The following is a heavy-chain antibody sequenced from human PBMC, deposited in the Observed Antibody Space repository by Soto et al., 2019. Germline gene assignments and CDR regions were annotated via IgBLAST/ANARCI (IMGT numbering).Heavy chain of an antibody. Sequence: PGGSLRLSCAASGFTFSSYAMHWVHQAPGKGLEWVAVISYDGSNKYYADSVKGRFTISRDNSKNTLYLQMNSLRAEDTAVYYCARASEADLFPIEQQLPPLDYWGQGTLVTVSS. CDR1: GFTFSSYA. D-gene: IGHD6-13*01. CDR2: ISYDGSNK. J-gene: IGHJ4*02. V-gene: IGHV3-30-3*01. CDR3: ARASEADLFPIEQQLPPLDY.